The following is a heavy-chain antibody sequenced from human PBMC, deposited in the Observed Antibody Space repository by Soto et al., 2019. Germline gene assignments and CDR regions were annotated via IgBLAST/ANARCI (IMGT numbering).Heavy chain of an antibody. V-gene: IGHV4-31*11. Sequence: ASETLSLTPAVSWGSTSSGGCYWSGIRQHPGKGLEWIGYIFYSGTTYYNPSLKSRVTISVDTSKNQFSLKLSSVTAADTAVYYCARSVDPWGQGTLVTVSS. CDR1: WGSTSSGGCY. CDR2: IFYSGTT. CDR3: ARSVDP. J-gene: IGHJ5*02.